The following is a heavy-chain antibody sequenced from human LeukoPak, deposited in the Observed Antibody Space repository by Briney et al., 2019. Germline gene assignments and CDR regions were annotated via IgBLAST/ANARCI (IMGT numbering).Heavy chain of an antibody. CDR2: MKEDGTDE. D-gene: IGHD4-23*01. V-gene: IGHV3-7*01. CDR3: ARGGHSRSDS. Sequence: PGGSLRLSCTASGFTLSACTMSWVRQAPGKGLEWVAKMKEDGTDESYVDSVKGRFTISRENAKNSLYLQMNSLRAEDTAVYYCARGGHSRSDSWGQGTLVTVSS. CDR1: GFTLSACT. J-gene: IGHJ4*02.